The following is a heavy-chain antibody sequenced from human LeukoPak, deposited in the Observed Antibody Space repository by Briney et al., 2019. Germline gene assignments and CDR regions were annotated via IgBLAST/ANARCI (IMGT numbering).Heavy chain of an antibody. D-gene: IGHD1-26*01. Sequence: PGGSLRLSCAASGFTFSSYWMSWVRQAPGRGLEWVSTFSASGNYTYYADSVKGRFTISRDNSKNTLYLQMNSLRVEDTAVYYCAKDRRELDYWGQGTLVTVSS. J-gene: IGHJ4*02. CDR1: GFTFSSYW. CDR3: AKDRRELDY. V-gene: IGHV3-23*01. CDR2: FSASGNYT.